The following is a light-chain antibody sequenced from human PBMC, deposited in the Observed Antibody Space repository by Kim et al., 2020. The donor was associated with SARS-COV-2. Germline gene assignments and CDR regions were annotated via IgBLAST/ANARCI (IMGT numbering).Light chain of an antibody. CDR1: KLGVKF. V-gene: IGLV3-1*01. CDR3: QAWDQ. Sequence: PPSVSLSPGPTARLTCSGDKLGVKFACWYQQTPGQSPLLVIYQDSTRPSGLPELFSRSNSGNTATLTIRVTQAIDEADYSCQAWDQFGGGTQLTVL. CDR2: QDS. J-gene: IGLJ2*01.